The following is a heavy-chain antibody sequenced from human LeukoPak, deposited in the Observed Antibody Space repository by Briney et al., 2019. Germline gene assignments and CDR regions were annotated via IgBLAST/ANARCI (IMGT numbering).Heavy chain of an antibody. V-gene: IGHV4-39*07. D-gene: IGHD6-19*01. CDR3: ARGTQQWLVFDY. CDR1: GGSISSSSYY. Sequence: PSETLSLTCAVSGGSISSSSYYWSWIRQPPGKGLEWIGEINHSGSTNYNPSLKSRVTISVDTSKNQFSLKLSSVTAADTAVYYCARGTQQWLVFDYWGQGTLVTVSS. CDR2: INHSGST. J-gene: IGHJ4*02.